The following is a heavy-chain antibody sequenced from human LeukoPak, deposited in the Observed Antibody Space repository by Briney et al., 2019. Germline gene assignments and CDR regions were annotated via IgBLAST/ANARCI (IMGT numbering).Heavy chain of an antibody. CDR3: ARGGYDFWSGAPYNWFDP. CDR2: IYYSGST. D-gene: IGHD3-3*01. Sequence: SETLSLTCTVSGGSISSSSYYWGWIRQPPGKGLEWIGSIYYSGSTYYNPSLKSRVTISVDTSKNQFSLKLSSVTAADTAVYYCARGGYDFWSGAPYNWFDPWGQGTLVTVSS. V-gene: IGHV4-39*07. J-gene: IGHJ5*02. CDR1: GGSISSSSYY.